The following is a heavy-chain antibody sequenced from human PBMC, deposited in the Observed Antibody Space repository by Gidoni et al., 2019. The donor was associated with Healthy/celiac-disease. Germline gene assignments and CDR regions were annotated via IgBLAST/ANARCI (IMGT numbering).Heavy chain of an antibody. V-gene: IGHV1-69*06. CDR3: ARTYYDSSVYAEFDY. J-gene: IGHJ4*02. Sequence: QVQLVQSEAEVKKPGSSVKVYCKASGGTFSSYAISGVRQAPGQGLELMGGIIPIFGTANYAQKFQGRVTITADKSPSTAYMELRSLRSEDTAVYYFARTYYDSSVYAEFDYLGQVTLVTVSS. CDR1: GGTFSSYA. D-gene: IGHD3-22*01. CDR2: IIPIFGTA.